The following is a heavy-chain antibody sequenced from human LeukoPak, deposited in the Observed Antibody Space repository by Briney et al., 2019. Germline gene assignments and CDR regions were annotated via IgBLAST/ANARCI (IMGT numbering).Heavy chain of an antibody. Sequence: GASVKVSCKASGYTFTGYYMHWVRQAPGQGLEWMGWINPNSGGTNYAQKFQGRVTMTRDTSISTAYMELSRLRSDDTAVYYCARGLRYWVGATTMGSFDYWGQGTLVTVSS. CDR2: INPNSGGT. CDR1: GYTFTGYY. D-gene: IGHD1-26*01. J-gene: IGHJ4*02. CDR3: ARGLRYWVGATTMGSFDY. V-gene: IGHV1-2*02.